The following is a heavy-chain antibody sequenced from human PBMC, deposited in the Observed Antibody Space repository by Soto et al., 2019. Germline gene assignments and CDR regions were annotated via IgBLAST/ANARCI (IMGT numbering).Heavy chain of an antibody. J-gene: IGHJ4*02. CDR3: AKVLSKSENFDY. CDR2: ISYDGSNK. V-gene: IGHV3-30*18. D-gene: IGHD4-4*01. Sequence: GGSLRLSCAASGFTFSSYGMHWVRQAPGKGLEWVAVISYDGSNKYYADSVKGRFTISRDNSKNTLYLQMNSLRAEDTAVYYCAKVLSKSENFDYWDQGTLVTVSS. CDR1: GFTFSSYG.